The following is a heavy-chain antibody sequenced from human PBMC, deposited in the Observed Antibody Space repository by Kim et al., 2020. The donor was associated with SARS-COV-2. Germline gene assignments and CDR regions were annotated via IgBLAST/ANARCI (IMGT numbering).Heavy chain of an antibody. Sequence: GSTSYAQKFQGRVTMTRDTSTSTVYMELSSLRSEDTAVYYCAGSGSYLDYWGQGTLVTVSS. D-gene: IGHD3-10*01. CDR2: GST. CDR3: AGSGSYLDY. V-gene: IGHV1-46*01. J-gene: IGHJ4*02.